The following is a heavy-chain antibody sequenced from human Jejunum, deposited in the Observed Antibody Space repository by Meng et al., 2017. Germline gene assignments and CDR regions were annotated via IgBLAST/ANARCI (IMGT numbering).Heavy chain of an antibody. Sequence: GESLKISCAASGFTFTNYAMTWVRQAPRKGLEWVSDISANGGSPYYADSVKGRFTISRDNSKNTLYLQMNSLRAEDTALYYCVLMGKATPEGLDYWGQGTLVTVSS. CDR1: GFTFTNYA. CDR3: VLMGKATPEGLDY. V-gene: IGHV3-23*01. D-gene: IGHD3-10*01. J-gene: IGHJ4*02. CDR2: ISANGGSP.